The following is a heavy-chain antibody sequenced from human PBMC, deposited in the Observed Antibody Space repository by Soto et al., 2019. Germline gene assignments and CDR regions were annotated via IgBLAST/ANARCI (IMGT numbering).Heavy chain of an antibody. D-gene: IGHD5-12*01. V-gene: IGHV4-59*01. CDR1: GGSISSYY. CDR2: IYYSGST. Sequence: PSETLSLTCTVSGGSISSYYWSWIRQPPGKGLEWIGYIYYSGSTNYNPSLKSRVTISVDTSKNQFSLKLSSVTAADTAVYCCAGAAIGYDLGGSYYYYYYMEVWGKGTTVTVSS. CDR3: AGAAIGYDLGGSYYYYYYMEV. J-gene: IGHJ6*03.